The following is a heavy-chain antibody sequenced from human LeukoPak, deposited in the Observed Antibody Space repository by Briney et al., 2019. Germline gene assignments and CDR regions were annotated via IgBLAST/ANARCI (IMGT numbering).Heavy chain of an antibody. D-gene: IGHD3-22*01. CDR1: GFTFSSYS. V-gene: IGHV3-48*04. CDR2: ISSSSSTM. Sequence: PGGSLRLSCAASGFTFSSYSMNWVRQAPGKGLEWVSYISSSSSTMYYADSVKGRFTISRDNAKNSLYLQMNSLRAEDTAVYYCARDGGVEYYDSSNYYDYWGQGTLVTVSS. CDR3: ARDGGVEYYDSSNYYDY. J-gene: IGHJ4*02.